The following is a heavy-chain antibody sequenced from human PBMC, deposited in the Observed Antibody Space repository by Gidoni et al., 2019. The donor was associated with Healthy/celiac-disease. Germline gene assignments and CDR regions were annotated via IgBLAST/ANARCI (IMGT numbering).Heavy chain of an antibody. J-gene: IGHJ4*02. CDR3: TTEDYSPPFDY. CDR2: NKSKTDGGTT. CDR1: GFTFSNAG. V-gene: IGHV3-15*07. Sequence: EVQLVESGGGLVQPGWSLRLSCAASGFTFSNAGMNWFRQAPGKGLEWVGRNKSKTDGGTTDYAAPVKGRFTISRDDSKNTLYLQMNSLKTEDTAVYYCTTEDYSPPFDYWGQGTLVTVSS. D-gene: IGHD2-15*01.